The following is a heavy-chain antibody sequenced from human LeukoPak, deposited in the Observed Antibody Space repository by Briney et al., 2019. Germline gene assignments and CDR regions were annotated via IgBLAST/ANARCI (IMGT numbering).Heavy chain of an antibody. Sequence: SETLSLTCAVYGGSFSGYYWSWIRQPPGKGLEWIGEINHSGSTNYNPSLKSRVTISVDTSKNQFSLKLSSVTAADTAVYYCARRAYYYGMDVWGKGTTVTVS. J-gene: IGHJ6*04. V-gene: IGHV4-34*01. CDR3: ARRAYYYGMDV. CDR2: INHSGST. CDR1: GGSFSGYY.